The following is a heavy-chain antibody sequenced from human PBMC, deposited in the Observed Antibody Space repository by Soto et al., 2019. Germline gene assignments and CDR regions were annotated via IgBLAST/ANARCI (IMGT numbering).Heavy chain of an antibody. Sequence: ASETLSLTCTLSGGSISTYYWSWIRQPPGKGLEWIGYIYYSGSTNYNPSLKSRVTISVDTSKNQFSLKLSSVTAADTAVYYCARVDLMGTKTWWFDPWGQGTLVTVSS. D-gene: IGHD5-12*01. CDR2: IYYSGST. J-gene: IGHJ5*02. CDR3: ARVDLMGTKTWWFDP. CDR1: GGSISTYY. V-gene: IGHV4-59*01.